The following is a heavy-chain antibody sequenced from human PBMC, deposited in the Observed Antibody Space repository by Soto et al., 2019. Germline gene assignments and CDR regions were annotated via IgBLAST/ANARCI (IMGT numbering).Heavy chain of an antibody. CDR2: INAGYGNT. CDR3: ARDTGDGTFDF. Sequence: QVNLVQSGAEVRKPGASVKVSCKASGYTFSSYAMHWVRQAPGQRLEWMGWINAGYGNTKSSQKFQDRVTISRDTSASTAYMELTSLRSEDTALYYCARDTGDGTFDFWGQGTLVTVSS. D-gene: IGHD7-27*01. V-gene: IGHV1-3*01. J-gene: IGHJ4*02. CDR1: GYTFSSYA.